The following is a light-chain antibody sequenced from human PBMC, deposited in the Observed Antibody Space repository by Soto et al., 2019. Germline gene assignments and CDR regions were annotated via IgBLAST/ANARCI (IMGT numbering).Light chain of an antibody. CDR2: GAS. Sequence: EIVLTQSPGTLSLSPGERATLSCRASQSVSSTFLDWYQQKPGQAPRLLIYGASIRAPGIPDRFSGSGSGRDFTLTISGLEPEDFAVYYCQQYGSSPRYTFGQGTKLEIK. V-gene: IGKV3-20*01. CDR3: QQYGSSPRYT. CDR1: QSVSSTF. J-gene: IGKJ2*01.